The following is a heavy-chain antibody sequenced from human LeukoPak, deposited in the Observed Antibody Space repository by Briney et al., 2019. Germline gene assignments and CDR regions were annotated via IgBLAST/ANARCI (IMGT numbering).Heavy chain of an antibody. CDR3: ARSGSGWFDR. J-gene: IGHJ5*02. Sequence: GGSLRLSCAASAFTFSDYSMNWVRQAPGKGLEWISYIDTSSSTMYYADSVMGRFTISRDNAKESLYLQMNSLRDEDTAVYYCARSGSGWFDRWGQGTLVTVSS. CDR2: IDTSSSTM. D-gene: IGHD6-19*01. V-gene: IGHV3-48*02. CDR1: AFTFSDYS.